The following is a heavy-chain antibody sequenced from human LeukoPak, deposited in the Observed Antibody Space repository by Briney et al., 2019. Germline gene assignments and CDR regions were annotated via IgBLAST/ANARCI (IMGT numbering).Heavy chain of an antibody. CDR2: ISGSGGST. V-gene: IGHV3-23*01. CDR1: GFTFSSYA. Sequence: LAGGSLRLSCAASGFTFSSYAMSWVRQAPGKGLEWVSAISGSGGSTYYADSVKGRFTISRDNSKNTLYLQMNSLRAEDTAVYYCAKPRRMMVASLHFDCWGQGTLVTVSS. CDR3: AKPRRMMVASLHFDC. D-gene: IGHD2-15*01. J-gene: IGHJ4*02.